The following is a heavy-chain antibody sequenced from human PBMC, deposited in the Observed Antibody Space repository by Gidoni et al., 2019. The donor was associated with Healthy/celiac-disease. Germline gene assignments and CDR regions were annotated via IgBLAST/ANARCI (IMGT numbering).Heavy chain of an antibody. CDR1: GVTFSSNS. D-gene: IGHD2-21*01. CDR3: ARDFTSAYCGGDCTPTNYYYYYGMDV. V-gene: IGHV3-21*01. Sequence: EVQTVESGGGLVKPGGSLRPSCAAAGVTFSSNSSKWVRQAPGKGLAWVSSISSSSSYIYYADSVKGRFTISRDNAKNSLYLQMNSLRAEDTAVYYCARDFTSAYCGGDCTPTNYYYYYGMDVWGQGTTVTVSS. CDR2: ISSSSSYI. J-gene: IGHJ6*02.